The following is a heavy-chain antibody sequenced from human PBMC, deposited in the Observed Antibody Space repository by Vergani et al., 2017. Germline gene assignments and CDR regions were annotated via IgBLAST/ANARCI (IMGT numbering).Heavy chain of an antibody. Sequence: EVQLVESGGGLVQPGGSLRLSCAASGFTFSSYSMNWVRQAPGKGLEWVSYISSSSSTIYYADSVKGRFTISRDNAKNSLYLQMNSLRAEDTAVYYCARDSFVGTVAGLFDYWGQGTLVTVSS. CDR2: ISSSSSTI. D-gene: IGHD6-19*01. V-gene: IGHV3-48*04. CDR3: ARDSFVGTVAGLFDY. CDR1: GFTFSSYS. J-gene: IGHJ4*02.